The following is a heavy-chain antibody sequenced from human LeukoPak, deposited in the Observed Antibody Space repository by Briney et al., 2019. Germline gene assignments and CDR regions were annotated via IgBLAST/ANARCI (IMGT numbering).Heavy chain of an antibody. CDR3: ASPRTPYYYGSGSYSGRTHYYYYCMDV. V-gene: IGHV1-8*01. CDR1: GYTFTSYD. D-gene: IGHD3-10*01. CDR2: MNPNSGNT. Sequence: ASVRVSCKASGYTFTSYDINWVRQATGQGLEWMGWMNPNSGNTGYAQKFQGRVTMTRNTSISTAYMELSSLRSEDTAVYYCASPRTPYYYGSGSYSGRTHYYYYCMDVWGQGTTVTVSS. J-gene: IGHJ6*02.